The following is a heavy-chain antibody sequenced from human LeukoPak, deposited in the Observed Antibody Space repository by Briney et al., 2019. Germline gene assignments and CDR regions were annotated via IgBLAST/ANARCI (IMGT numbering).Heavy chain of an antibody. Sequence: GGSLRLSCAASGFTFDDYAMHWVRQAPGKGLEWVSDFSWSSGSIGYADSVKGGFTISRDNAKNSLYLEMNSLRAEDTALYYCAKDPRMITFGGVIVYFDYWGQGTLVTVSS. CDR1: GFTFDDYA. CDR3: AKDPRMITFGGVIVYFDY. CDR2: FSWSSGSI. V-gene: IGHV3-9*01. J-gene: IGHJ4*02. D-gene: IGHD3-16*02.